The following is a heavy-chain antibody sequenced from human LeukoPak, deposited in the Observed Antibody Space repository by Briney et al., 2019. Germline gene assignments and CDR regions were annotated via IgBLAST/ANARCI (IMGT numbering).Heavy chain of an antibody. CDR3: AREGYSSSGIFDY. CDR2: IKQDGSEK. CDR1: GFTFSSYW. Sequence: GGSLRLSCAASGFTFSSYWMSWVRLAPGKGLEWVANIKQDGSEKYYVDSVKGRFTISRDNAKNSLYLQMNSLRAEDTAVYYCAREGYSSSGIFDYWGQGTLVTVSS. D-gene: IGHD6-19*01. V-gene: IGHV3-7*01. J-gene: IGHJ4*02.